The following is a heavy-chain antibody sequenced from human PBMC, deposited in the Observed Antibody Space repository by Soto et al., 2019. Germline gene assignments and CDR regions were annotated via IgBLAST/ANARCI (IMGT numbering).Heavy chain of an antibody. D-gene: IGHD3-9*01. CDR2: ISGSGGST. CDR1: GFTFSSYA. J-gene: IGHJ3*02. Sequence: EVQLLESGGGLVQPGGSLRLSCAASGFTFSSYAMSWVRQAPGKGLEWVSAISGSGGSTYYADSVKGRFTISRDNSKNTLYLQMNSLRAEDTAVYYCAKDPPVLRYFDWSDRGRAFDIWGQGTMVTVSS. CDR3: AKDPPVLRYFDWSDRGRAFDI. V-gene: IGHV3-23*01.